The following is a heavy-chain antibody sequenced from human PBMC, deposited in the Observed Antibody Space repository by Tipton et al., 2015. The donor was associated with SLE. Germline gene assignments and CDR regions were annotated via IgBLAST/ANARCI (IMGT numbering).Heavy chain of an antibody. V-gene: IGHV4-59*12. CDR1: CGSIVSYY. D-gene: IGHD5-12*01. Sequence: TLSLTCTVSCGSIVSYYWSWIRQSPGKGLEWLGYIYFSGSTNYNPSFRRRLTISVDTSKNQVSLKLTSVTAADTALYYCAGGGVATMGGYAFEIWGQGTMVTVSS. CDR2: IYFSGST. J-gene: IGHJ3*02. CDR3: AGGGVATMGGYAFEI.